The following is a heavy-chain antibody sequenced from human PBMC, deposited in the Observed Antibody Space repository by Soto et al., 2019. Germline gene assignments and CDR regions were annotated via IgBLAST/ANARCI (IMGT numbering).Heavy chain of an antibody. J-gene: IGHJ6*02. CDR1: GGSISSGGYY. V-gene: IGHV4-31*03. CDR3: ARYGIAAAGTGLDV. CDR2: IYYSGST. Sequence: SETLSLSCTVSGGSISSGGYYWSWIRQHPGKGLEWIGYIYYSGSTYYNPSLKSRVTISVDTSKNQFSLKLSSVTAADTAVYYCARYGIAAAGTGLDVWGQGTTVTVSS. D-gene: IGHD6-13*01.